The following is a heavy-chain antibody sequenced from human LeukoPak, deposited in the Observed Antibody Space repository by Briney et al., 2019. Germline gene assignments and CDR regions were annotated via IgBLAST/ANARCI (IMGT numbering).Heavy chain of an antibody. CDR3: AKVWEVRGVIGCYGMDV. CDR1: GFTFSSYA. Sequence: GGSLRLSCAASGFTFSSYAMSWVRQAPGKGLEWVSAISGSGGSTYYADSVKGRFTISRDNSKNTLYLQMNSLRAEDTAVYYCAKVWEVRGVIGCYGMDVWGQGTTVTVSS. V-gene: IGHV3-23*01. D-gene: IGHD3-10*01. CDR2: ISGSGGST. J-gene: IGHJ6*02.